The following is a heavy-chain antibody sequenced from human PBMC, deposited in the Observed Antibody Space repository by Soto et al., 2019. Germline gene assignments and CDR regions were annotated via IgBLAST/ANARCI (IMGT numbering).Heavy chain of an antibody. Sequence: PGGSLRLSCAASGFTFNINAMSWVRQAPGKGLEWVSSISGTGSRTYYADSVKGRFTIARDNSKNTVSLQMNNLRAEDTGLYYCTKDTGYLSMDAWGQGTTVTLSS. D-gene: IGHD6-25*01. CDR3: TKDTGYLSMDA. CDR1: GFTFNINA. J-gene: IGHJ6*02. CDR2: ISGTGSRT. V-gene: IGHV3-23*01.